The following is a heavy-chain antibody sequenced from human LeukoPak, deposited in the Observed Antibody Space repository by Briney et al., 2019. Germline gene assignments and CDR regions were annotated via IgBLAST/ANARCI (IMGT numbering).Heavy chain of an antibody. CDR3: ARGSGSRGYET. J-gene: IGHJ5*02. CDR2: LDPDTGGT. Sequence: ASVKVSCKASGYTFTVYYMHWVRQAPGQGLEWVGWLDPDTGGTHYGQKFQGRVSMTRDASISTAYMELSRLRSDDTAVYFCARGSGSRGYETWGQGTLVTVSS. CDR1: GYTFTVYY. D-gene: IGHD5-12*01. V-gene: IGHV1-2*02.